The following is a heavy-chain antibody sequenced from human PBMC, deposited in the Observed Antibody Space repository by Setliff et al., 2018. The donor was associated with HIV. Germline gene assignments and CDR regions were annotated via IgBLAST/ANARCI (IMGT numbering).Heavy chain of an antibody. CDR1: GGSISSGSYY. D-gene: IGHD3-22*01. CDR3: AGLSGFLGY. CDR2: IYASGNT. J-gene: IGHJ4*02. Sequence: SETLSLTCTVSGGSISSGSYYWSWIRQPAGKGLEWIGRIYASGNTNYNPSLKSRVTISLDTSKQQFSLKLTSLTAADTAVYFCAGLSGFLGYWGQGTLVTVSS. V-gene: IGHV4-61*02.